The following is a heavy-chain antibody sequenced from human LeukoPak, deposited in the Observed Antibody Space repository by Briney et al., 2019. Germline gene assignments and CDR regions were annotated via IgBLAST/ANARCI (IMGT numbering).Heavy chain of an antibody. Sequence: GASVKVSCKASGYTFTSYGISWVRQAPGQGLEWMGWISAYNGNTNYAQKLQGRVTMTTDTSTSTAYMELRSLRAGDTAVYYCARTDIVVVVAANGMDVWGQGTTVTVSS. CDR1: GYTFTSYG. CDR2: ISAYNGNT. D-gene: IGHD2-15*01. J-gene: IGHJ6*02. V-gene: IGHV1-18*01. CDR3: ARTDIVVVVAANGMDV.